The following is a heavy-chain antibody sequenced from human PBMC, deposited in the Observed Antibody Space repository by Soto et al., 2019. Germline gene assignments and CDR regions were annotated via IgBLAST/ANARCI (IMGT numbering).Heavy chain of an antibody. J-gene: IGHJ6*02. Sequence: QVQLVQSGAEVKKPGSSVKVSCKASGGTFSSYAISWVRQAPGQGLAWMGGIIPIIGTANYAQKLQGRVTLTADESTSTAYMELSRLRSEDTAVYYCAAVNLQMATNNDYYYYGMDVWGQGTTVTVSS. CDR3: AAVNLQMATNNDYYYYGMDV. CDR1: GGTFSSYA. D-gene: IGHD5-12*01. CDR2: IIPIIGTA. V-gene: IGHV1-69*01.